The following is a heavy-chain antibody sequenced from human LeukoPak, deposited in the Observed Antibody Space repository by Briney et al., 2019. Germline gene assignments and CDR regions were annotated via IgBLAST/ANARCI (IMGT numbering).Heavy chain of an antibody. CDR3: ARAREGFGELTAFDI. CDR2: IKQDGSEK. V-gene: IGHV3-7*01. D-gene: IGHD3-10*01. J-gene: IGHJ3*02. Sequence: PGGSLRLSCAASGFTFSNYWMTWVRQAPGKGLEWVANIKQDGSEKYYVDSVKGRFTISRDNAKNSLYLQMNSLRAEDTAVYYCARAREGFGELTAFDIWGQGTMVTVSS. CDR1: GFTFSNYW.